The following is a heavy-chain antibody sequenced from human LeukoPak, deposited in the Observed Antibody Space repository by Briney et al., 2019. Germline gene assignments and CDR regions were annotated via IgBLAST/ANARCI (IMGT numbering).Heavy chain of an antibody. CDR1: GGSFSGYY. D-gene: IGHD2-2*01. Sequence: KTSETLSLTCAVYGGSFSGYYWSWIRQPPGKGLEWIGEINHSGSTNYNPSLKSRVTISVDTSKNQFSLKLSSVTAADTAVYYCARSARAYQLPLDYWGQGTLVTVSS. J-gene: IGHJ4*02. CDR3: ARSARAYQLPLDY. CDR2: INHSGST. V-gene: IGHV4-34*01.